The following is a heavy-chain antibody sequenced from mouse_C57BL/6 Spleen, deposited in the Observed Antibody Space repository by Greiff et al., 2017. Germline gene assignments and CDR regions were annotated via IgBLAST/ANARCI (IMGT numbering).Heavy chain of an antibody. CDR1: GYTFTSYW. Sequence: QVQLQQPGAELVKPGASVKMSCKASGYTFTSYWITWVKQRPGQGLEWIGDIYPGSGSTNYNEKFKSKATLTVDTSSSTAYMQLSSLTSEDSAVYYCARRSYYEYDGPLFAYWGQGTLVTVSA. CDR3: ARRSYYEYDGPLFAY. V-gene: IGHV1-55*01. J-gene: IGHJ3*01. D-gene: IGHD2-4*01. CDR2: IYPGSGST.